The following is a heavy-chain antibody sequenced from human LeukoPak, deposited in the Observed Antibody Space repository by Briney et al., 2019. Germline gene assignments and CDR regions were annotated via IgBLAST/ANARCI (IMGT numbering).Heavy chain of an antibody. V-gene: IGHV4-59*08. Sequence: SETLSLTCTVSGGSISSYYWSWIRQRPGKGLEWIGYIYYSGSTNYNPSLKSRVTISVDTSKNQFSLKLSSVTAADTAVYYCARPQGYCSSTSCYHWFDPWGQGTLVTVSS. CDR3: ARPQGYCSSTSCYHWFDP. D-gene: IGHD2-2*01. CDR1: GGSISSYY. CDR2: IYYSGST. J-gene: IGHJ5*02.